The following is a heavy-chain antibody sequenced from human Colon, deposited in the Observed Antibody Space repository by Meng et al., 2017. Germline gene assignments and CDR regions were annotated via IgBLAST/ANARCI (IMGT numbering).Heavy chain of an antibody. Sequence: VQLVEGGGVLVQPGGSLGRSCEGSGFTFRTYAMTWVRQAPGKGLEWVSAVSGGGGTTYYAASVKGRFTISRDNSQNTLYLEMNRLRAEDTAVYYCAKEDVWSGYLDSWGQGTLVTVSS. CDR2: VSGGGGTT. J-gene: IGHJ4*02. D-gene: IGHD3-3*01. CDR3: AKEDVWSGYLDS. V-gene: IGHV3-23*04. CDR1: GFTFRTYA.